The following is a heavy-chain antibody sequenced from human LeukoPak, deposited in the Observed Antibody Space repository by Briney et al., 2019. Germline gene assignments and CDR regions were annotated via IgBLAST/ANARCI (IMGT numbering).Heavy chain of an antibody. D-gene: IGHD5-18*01. CDR1: GFTFSTYW. Sequence: GGSLRLSCAASGFTFSTYWMHWVRQAPGQGLVWVSRISPAGSFTDYADFVQGRFTISRDDAKNTLFLQMNNLRAEDTAVYYCASGPYSYGWGYWGQGTLATVSS. CDR2: ISPAGSFT. V-gene: IGHV3-74*01. J-gene: IGHJ4*02. CDR3: ASGPYSYGWGY.